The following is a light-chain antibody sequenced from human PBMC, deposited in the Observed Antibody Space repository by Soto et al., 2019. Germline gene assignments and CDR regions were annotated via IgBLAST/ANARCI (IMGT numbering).Light chain of an antibody. Sequence: EIVLTQSQDTLSVSPGDTATLSCRASQSLGGNLAWYQQKPGQAPRLLIFRASSRATGVPARFSASGSGTEFTLTISGLQSEDFAVYYCQQYSNWPPWTFGPGTKVDNK. CDR1: QSLGGN. J-gene: IGKJ1*01. V-gene: IGKV3-15*01. CDR3: QQYSNWPPWT. CDR2: RAS.